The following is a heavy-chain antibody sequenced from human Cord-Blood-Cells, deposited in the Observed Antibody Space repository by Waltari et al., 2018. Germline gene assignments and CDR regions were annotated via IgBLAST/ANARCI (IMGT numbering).Heavy chain of an antibody. CDR2: IIPIFGTA. CDR1: GGTFSSYA. D-gene: IGHD2-2*01. Sequence: QVQLVQSGAEGKKPGSSVKVSCKASGGTFSSYAITWVRQPPGQGLEWMGGIIPIFGTANYAQKFQGRVTITADKSTSTAYMELSSLRSEDTAVYYCARFPWGPAEGIGMDVWGQGTTVTVSS. J-gene: IGHJ6*02. V-gene: IGHV1-69*06. CDR3: ARFPWGPAEGIGMDV.